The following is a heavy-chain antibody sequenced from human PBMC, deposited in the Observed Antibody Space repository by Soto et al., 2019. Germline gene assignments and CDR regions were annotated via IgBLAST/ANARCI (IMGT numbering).Heavy chain of an antibody. D-gene: IGHD6-13*01. V-gene: IGHV1-46*01. CDR2: INPSGGIT. J-gene: IGHJ6*02. Sequence: QMQLVQSGAEVKRPGASVRVSCKSSGYTFTSFYIHWVRQAPGQGLEWMGIINPSGGITNFAQRFEGRVTITRDMSTTTHYVELSRLKSDATAVYYCASSPAFSSSWYGIPPDPSHGMDVWGQGTTVTVS. CDR1: GYTFTSFY. CDR3: ASSPAFSSSWYGIPPDPSHGMDV.